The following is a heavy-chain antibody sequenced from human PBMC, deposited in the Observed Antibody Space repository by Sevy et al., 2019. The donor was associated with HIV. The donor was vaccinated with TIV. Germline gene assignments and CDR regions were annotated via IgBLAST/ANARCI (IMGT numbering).Heavy chain of an antibody. CDR1: GFIFSTYS. CDR3: ARAYSSWFGTVHY. CDR2: ISYDGNNK. V-gene: IGHV3-30-3*01. Sequence: GGSLRLSCAASGFIFSTYSMHWVRQAPGKGLEWVAAISYDGNNKYYADSVKGRFTISRDNPKNTLFLQVNSLRPEDTAVYYCARAYSSWFGTVHYWRQGTLVTVSS. D-gene: IGHD6-13*01. J-gene: IGHJ4*02.